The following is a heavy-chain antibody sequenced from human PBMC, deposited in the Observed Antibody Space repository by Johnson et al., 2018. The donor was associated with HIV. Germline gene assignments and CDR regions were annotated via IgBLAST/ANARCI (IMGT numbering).Heavy chain of an antibody. CDR2: IYSGDNT. D-gene: IGHD5-18*01. CDR3: ARVSLAYSYGYDAFDI. J-gene: IGHJ3*02. Sequence: EVQLVESGGGLVQRGGSLRLSCEASGFTLGSYDMHWVRQAAGKGLEWVSLIYSGDNTKYADSVKGRFTISRDNSKNTLFLQMNSLRPEDTAVYYCARVSLAYSYGYDAFDIWGQGTIVTISS. CDR1: GFTLGSYD. V-gene: IGHV3-66*02.